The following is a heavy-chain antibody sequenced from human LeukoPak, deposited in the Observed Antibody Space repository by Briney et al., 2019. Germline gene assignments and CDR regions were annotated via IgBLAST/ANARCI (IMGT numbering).Heavy chain of an antibody. Sequence: KTSETLSLTCAVYGGSFSGYYWSWIRQPPGKGLEWIGEINHSGSTNYNPSLKSRVTISVDTSKNQFSLKLSSVTAADTAVYYCARDFYYYDSSGATYYYYYGKDVWGQGTTVTVSS. CDR2: INHSGST. D-gene: IGHD3-22*01. J-gene: IGHJ6*02. CDR1: GGSFSGYY. CDR3: ARDFYYYDSSGATYYYYYGKDV. V-gene: IGHV4-34*01.